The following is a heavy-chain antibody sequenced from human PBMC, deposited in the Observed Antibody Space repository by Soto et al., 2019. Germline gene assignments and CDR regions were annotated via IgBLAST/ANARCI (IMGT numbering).Heavy chain of an antibody. V-gene: IGHV3-30*18. CDR1: GFTFSSFG. CDR3: AKDTYFHDSSGYYIFDY. J-gene: IGHJ4*02. CDR2: ISYDGSND. Sequence: QVQLVESGGGVVQPGRSLRLSCAASGFTFSSFGMHWVRQAPGKGLEWVAHISYDGSNDHSADSVKGRFTISRDNSEDXLYLQMNSLRVEDTAVYYCAKDTYFHDSSGYYIFDYWGQGTLVTVSS. D-gene: IGHD3-22*01.